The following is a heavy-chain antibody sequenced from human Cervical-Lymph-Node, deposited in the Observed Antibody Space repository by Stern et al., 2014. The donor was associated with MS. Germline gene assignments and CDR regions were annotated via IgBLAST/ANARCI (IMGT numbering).Heavy chain of an antibody. CDR2: MYSRGGT. D-gene: IGHD5-18*01. CDR1: GFSVSTNF. V-gene: IGHV3-53*01. CDR3: ARKTDTAVGGDY. Sequence: EVQLVESGGGLIQPGGSLRLSCAASGFSVSTNFMSWVRQAPGKGLEWVSLMYSRGGTNYADSVKGRFTISRDSSNNTLYLQMSDLRAEDTAVYYCARKTDTAVGGDYWGPGTLVTVSS. J-gene: IGHJ4*02.